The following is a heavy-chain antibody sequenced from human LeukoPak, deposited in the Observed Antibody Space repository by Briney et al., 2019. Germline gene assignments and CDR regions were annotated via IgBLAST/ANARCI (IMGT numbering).Heavy chain of an antibody. Sequence: SETLSLTCTVSGGSVSNYYWSWIRQPPEKGLEWVAFMYYTGSPKYNPSLQSRVTISEDTSKNQLSLRLSSVTAADTAVYYCARQGDHNWFDPWGQGTLVTVSS. CDR2: MYYTGSP. CDR1: GGSVSNYY. V-gene: IGHV4-59*08. CDR3: ARQGDHNWFDP. D-gene: IGHD3-16*01. J-gene: IGHJ5*02.